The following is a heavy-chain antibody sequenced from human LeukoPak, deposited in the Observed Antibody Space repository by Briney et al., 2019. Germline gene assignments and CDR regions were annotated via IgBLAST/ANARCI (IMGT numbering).Heavy chain of an antibody. J-gene: IGHJ4*02. CDR2: IYTSWST. Sequence: SETLSLTCNVSGGSISSYYWSWIRQPAGKGLEWIGRIYTSWSTTYNPSLKSRGTMSVDTSKNQFSLKLSAVTAADTAVYYCVRERPYSSGWSGFDYWGQGTLVTVSS. CDR1: GGSISSYY. CDR3: VRERPYSSGWSGFDY. D-gene: IGHD6-19*01. V-gene: IGHV4-4*07.